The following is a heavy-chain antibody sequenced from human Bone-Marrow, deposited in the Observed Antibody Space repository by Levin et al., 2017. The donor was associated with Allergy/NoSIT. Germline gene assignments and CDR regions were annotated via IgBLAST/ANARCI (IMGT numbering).Heavy chain of an antibody. CDR3: ATTLRYCNGGSCSV. Sequence: GESLKISCKASGYTFIHYYMYWVRQAPGQGLECMGWMNPDGGGTNYAQKFQGRVTMTRDTSITTAYMELSGLKSDDTAIYFCATTLRYCNGGSCSVSGQGTTVTVSS. CDR1: GYTFIHYY. V-gene: IGHV1-2*02. D-gene: IGHD2-15*01. J-gene: IGHJ6*02. CDR2: MNPDGGGT.